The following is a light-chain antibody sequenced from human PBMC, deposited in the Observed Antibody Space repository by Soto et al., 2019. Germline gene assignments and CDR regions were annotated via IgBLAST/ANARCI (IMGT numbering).Light chain of an antibody. V-gene: IGKV3-20*01. Sequence: ENVLTQSPDTLSLSPGERATLSCRASQCVDNNYLAWYQQKPGQAPRPVIYEASNRAPGIPDRFRGSGSGTDFSLTISRLEPEDFAVYYCQQYGGSPWTFGQGTKVEI. CDR1: QCVDNNY. CDR2: EAS. CDR3: QQYGGSPWT. J-gene: IGKJ1*01.